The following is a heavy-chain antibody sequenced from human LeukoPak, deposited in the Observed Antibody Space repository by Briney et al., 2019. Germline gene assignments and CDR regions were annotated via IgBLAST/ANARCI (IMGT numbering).Heavy chain of an antibody. CDR2: ISWNSGSI. CDR1: GFTFDDYA. V-gene: IGHV3-9*01. J-gene: IGHJ4*02. Sequence: GGSLRLSCAASGFTFDDYAMHWVRQAPGKGLEGVSGISWNSGSIGYADSVKGRFTISRDNATNSLYLQMNSLRAEDTALYYCAKDVGSGMATSYFDYWGQGTLVTVSS. CDR3: AKDVGSGMATSYFDY. D-gene: IGHD5-24*01.